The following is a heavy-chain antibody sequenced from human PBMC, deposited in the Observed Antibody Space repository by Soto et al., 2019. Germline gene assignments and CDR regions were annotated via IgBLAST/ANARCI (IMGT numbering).Heavy chain of an antibody. CDR3: ASRDIVVVPAAMFPWFDY. CDR2: INHSGST. D-gene: IGHD2-2*01. J-gene: IGHJ4*02. V-gene: IGHV4-34*01. Sequence: QVQLQQWGAGLLKPSETLSLTCAVYGGSFSGYYWSWIRQPPGKGLEWIGEINHSGSTNYNPSLKSRVTISVDPSKNQFSLKLSSVTAADTAVYYCASRDIVVVPAAMFPWFDYWGQGTLVTVSS. CDR1: GGSFSGYY.